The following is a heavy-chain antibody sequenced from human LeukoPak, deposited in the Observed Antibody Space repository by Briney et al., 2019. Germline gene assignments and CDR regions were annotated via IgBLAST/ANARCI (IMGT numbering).Heavy chain of an antibody. CDR1: GFTFSIYS. Sequence: PGGSLRLSCAASGFTFSIYSMAWVRQAPGKGLEWVSVISGGSAATLYADSVKGRFTISRDNSKNTMYLQISSLRSEDTAVYYCAREGDRGAEVADYFDYWGQGSLVTVSS. V-gene: IGHV3-23*01. D-gene: IGHD6-19*01. CDR2: ISGGSAAT. J-gene: IGHJ4*02. CDR3: AREGDRGAEVADYFDY.